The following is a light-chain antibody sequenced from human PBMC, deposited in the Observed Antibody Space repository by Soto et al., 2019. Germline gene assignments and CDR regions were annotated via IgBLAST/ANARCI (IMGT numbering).Light chain of an antibody. V-gene: IGLV1-40*01. CDR2: GNS. Sequence: QAVVTQPPSVSGAPGQRVTISCTGNSSNIGAGSDVHWYQQLPGTAPKLLIYGNSNRPSGVPDRFSGSKSGTSASLAITGLQAEDEADYYCQSYDSSLSGSRVFGGGTKLTVL. CDR3: QSYDSSLSGSRV. CDR1: SSNIGAGSD. J-gene: IGLJ3*02.